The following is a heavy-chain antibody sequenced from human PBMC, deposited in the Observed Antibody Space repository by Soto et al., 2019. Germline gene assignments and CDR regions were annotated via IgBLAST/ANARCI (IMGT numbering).Heavy chain of an antibody. D-gene: IGHD6-19*01. CDR1: GFTFSTYA. CDR2: INSDGTRT. V-gene: IGHV3-64D*06. Sequence: EVQLVESGGDLVQPGGSLRLSCSASGFTFSTYAMHWVRQAPGKGLEYVSAINSDGTRTYYADSVKGRFTISRDNSKTPLPLQRSSLRAEATAAYCCLKVGDSGWYDYWGQGTLVTVSS. J-gene: IGHJ4*02. CDR3: LKVGDSGWYDY.